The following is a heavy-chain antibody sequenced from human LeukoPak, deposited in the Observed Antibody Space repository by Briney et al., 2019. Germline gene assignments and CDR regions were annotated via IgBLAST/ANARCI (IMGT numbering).Heavy chain of an antibody. D-gene: IGHD2-2*01. CDR2: INHSGST. V-gene: IGHV4-34*01. J-gene: IGHJ4*02. CDR3: ARGRRVAVPAAILPYYFDY. Sequence: SETLSLTCAVYGGFFSGYYWSWIRQPPGKGLEWIGEINHSGSTNYNPSLKSRVTISVDTSKNQFSLKLSSVTAADTAVYYCARGRRVAVPAAILPYYFDYWGQGTLVTVSS. CDR1: GGFFSGYY.